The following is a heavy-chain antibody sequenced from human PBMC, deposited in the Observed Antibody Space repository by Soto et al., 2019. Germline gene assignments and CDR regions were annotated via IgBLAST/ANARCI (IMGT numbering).Heavy chain of an antibody. CDR1: GFTFSSYA. J-gene: IGHJ5*02. CDR2: ISGSGGST. Sequence: PGGSLRLSCAASGFTFSSYAMSWVRQAPGKGLEWVSAISGSGGSTYYADSVKGRFTISRDNSKNTLYLQMNSLRAEDTAVYYCAKDQYYSGYEPGWFDPWGQGTLVTVSS. V-gene: IGHV3-23*01. CDR3: AKDQYYSGYEPGWFDP. D-gene: IGHD5-12*01.